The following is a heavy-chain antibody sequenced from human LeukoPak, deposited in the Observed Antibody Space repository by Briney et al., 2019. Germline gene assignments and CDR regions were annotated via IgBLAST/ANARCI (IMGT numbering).Heavy chain of an antibody. V-gene: IGHV4-30-4*01. CDR1: VASINSGDCF. D-gene: IGHD2-2*01. CDR3: ARGPKYQLHTHHFYSGIDV. Sequence: SETLSLTCTVSVASINSGDCFWSWIRQPPGKGLEWIGYIYYSGSTYYNPSLKSRVTISADTSKNQFSLKLSSVTVADSAVYYCARGPKYQLHTHHFYSGIDVWGKGTPVTVAS. CDR2: IYYSGST. J-gene: IGHJ6*04.